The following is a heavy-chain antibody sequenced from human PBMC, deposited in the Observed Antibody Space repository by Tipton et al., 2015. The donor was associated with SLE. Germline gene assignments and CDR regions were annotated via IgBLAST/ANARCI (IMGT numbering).Heavy chain of an antibody. J-gene: IGHJ5*02. CDR3: ARHQLRSRGWFDP. D-gene: IGHD2-2*01. V-gene: IGHV4-34*01. Sequence: GLVKPSETLSLTCAVYGGSFSGYYWTWIRQPPGKGLEWIGEINDSGSTNYNPSLKSRVTISVDTSKNQFSLKLNSVTAADTAVYYCARHQLRSRGWFDPWGQGILVTVSS. CDR2: INDSGST. CDR1: GGSFSGYY.